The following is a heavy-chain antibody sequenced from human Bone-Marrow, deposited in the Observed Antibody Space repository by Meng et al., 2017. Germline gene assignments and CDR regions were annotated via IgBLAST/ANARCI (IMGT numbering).Heavy chain of an antibody. CDR2: IKPDGSEE. Sequence: GESLKISCAASGFTFSIYWMSWVRQAPGKGLEWVANIKPDGSEEYYLDSVKGRFTISRDNAKNSLSLQMSSLRAEDTAVYYCTRRFYYDSGGYYHFESWGQGALVTVSS. D-gene: IGHD3-22*01. V-gene: IGHV3-7*01. J-gene: IGHJ4*02. CDR1: GFTFSIYW. CDR3: TRRFYYDSGGYYHFES.